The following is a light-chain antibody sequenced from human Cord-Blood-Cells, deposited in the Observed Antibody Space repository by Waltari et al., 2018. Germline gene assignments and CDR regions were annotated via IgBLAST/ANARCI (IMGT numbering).Light chain of an antibody. Sequence: EIVMTQSPATLSVSPGERATLSCRASQSVSSNLAWYQQKPGQAPRLLTYGASTRATGIPARFSGSGSGTECTLTISSLQSEDFAVYYCQQYNNWPPFTFGPGTKVDIK. V-gene: IGKV3-15*01. J-gene: IGKJ3*01. CDR2: GAS. CDR1: QSVSSN. CDR3: QQYNNWPPFT.